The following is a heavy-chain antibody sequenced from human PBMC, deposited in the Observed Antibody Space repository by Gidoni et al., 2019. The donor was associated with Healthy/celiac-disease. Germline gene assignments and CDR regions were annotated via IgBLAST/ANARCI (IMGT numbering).Heavy chain of an antibody. V-gene: IGHV3-30*18. J-gene: IGHJ4*02. CDR2: ISYDGSNK. CDR1: GFTFSSYG. D-gene: IGHD3-3*01. CDR3: AKDHDDFWSPIDY. Sequence: QVQLVESGGGVVQPGRSLRLSCAASGFTFSSYGMHWVRQAPGKGLEWVAVISYDGSNKYYADSVKGRFTISRDNSKNTLYLQMNSLRAEDTAVYYCAKDHDDFWSPIDYWGQGTLVTVSS.